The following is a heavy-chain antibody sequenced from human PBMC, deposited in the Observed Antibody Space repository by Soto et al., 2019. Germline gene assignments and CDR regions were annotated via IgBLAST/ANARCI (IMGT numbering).Heavy chain of an antibody. CDR3: GRDLQVGVIYFDP. J-gene: IGHJ5*02. CDR1: GFIFTTYG. CDR2: IQSDGSKK. Sequence: QVQVVESGGGVVQPGTSLTLSCVTSGFIFTTYGMHWVRQAPGKGLEWVAAIQSDGSKKYYADSVKGRFTISRDDSRNTLYLQVNSVRAEDTAQYYCGRDLQVGVIYFDPWGQGTLVTVSS. D-gene: IGHD1-26*01. V-gene: IGHV3-33*05.